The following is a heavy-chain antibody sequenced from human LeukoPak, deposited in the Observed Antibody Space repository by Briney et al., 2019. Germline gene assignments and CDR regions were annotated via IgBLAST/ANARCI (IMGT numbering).Heavy chain of an antibody. CDR1: GFTVSSNY. CDR3: ASHTSYYDILTGVDY. CDR2: IYSGGST. Sequence: GGSLRLSCAASGFTVSSNYMSWVRQAPGKGLEWVSVIYSGGSTYYADSVKGRFTISRDNSKNTLYLQMNSLRAEDTAVHYCASHTSYYDILTGVDYWGQGTLVTVSS. V-gene: IGHV3-53*05. D-gene: IGHD3-9*01. J-gene: IGHJ4*02.